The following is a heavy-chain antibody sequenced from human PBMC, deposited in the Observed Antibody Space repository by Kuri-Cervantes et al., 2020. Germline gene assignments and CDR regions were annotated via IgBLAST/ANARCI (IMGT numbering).Heavy chain of an antibody. J-gene: IGHJ4*02. V-gene: IGHV3-23*01. D-gene: IGHD3-22*01. Sequence: GESLKISCAASGFTFSSYAMSWVRQAPGKGLEWVSAISGSGGSTYYADSVKGRFTISRDNSKNTLYLQMNSLRAEDTAVYYCAKGMYYYDSSGYLGPGFEYWGQGTLVTVSS. CDR1: GFTFSSYA. CDR2: ISGSGGST. CDR3: AKGMYYYDSSGYLGPGFEY.